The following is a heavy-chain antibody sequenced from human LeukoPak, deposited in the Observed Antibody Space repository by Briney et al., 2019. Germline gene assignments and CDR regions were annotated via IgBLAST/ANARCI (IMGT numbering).Heavy chain of an antibody. Sequence: SVKVSCKASGGTFSSYDISWVRQAPGQGLEWMGGIIPIFGTANYAQKFKGRATFTADESTSTAYIELSSLRSEDTAVYYCATHLGYCSSTSCFSENWFDPWGQGTLVTVSS. D-gene: IGHD2-2*01. CDR3: ATHLGYCSSTSCFSENWFDP. V-gene: IGHV1-69*13. CDR1: GGTFSSYD. CDR2: IIPIFGTA. J-gene: IGHJ5*02.